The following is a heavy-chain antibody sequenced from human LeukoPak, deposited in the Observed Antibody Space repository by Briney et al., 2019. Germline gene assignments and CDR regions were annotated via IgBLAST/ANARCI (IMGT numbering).Heavy chain of an antibody. Sequence: GASVKVSCKASGYTFTSYDINWVRQATGQGLEWMGWMNPNSGNTGYAQKFQGRVTITRNTSISTAYMELSSLRSEDTAVYYCAKDGSLFSGSYYYFDYWGQGTLVTVSS. CDR3: AKDGSLFSGSYYYFDY. J-gene: IGHJ4*02. V-gene: IGHV1-8*03. CDR1: GYTFTSYD. CDR2: MNPNSGNT. D-gene: IGHD1-26*01.